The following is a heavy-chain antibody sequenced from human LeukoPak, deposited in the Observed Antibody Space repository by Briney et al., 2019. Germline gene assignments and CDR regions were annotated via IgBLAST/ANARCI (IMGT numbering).Heavy chain of an antibody. CDR1: GYSISSDYY. CDR3: ARDPFYAFDI. Sequence: SETLSLTCTVSGYSISSDYYWGWIRQPPGKGLEWIGSIYHSGSTYYNPSLKSRVTISVDTSKNQFSLKLRSVTAADTAVYYCARDPFYAFDIWGQGTMVTVSS. D-gene: IGHD2/OR15-2a*01. CDR2: IYHSGST. J-gene: IGHJ3*02. V-gene: IGHV4-38-2*02.